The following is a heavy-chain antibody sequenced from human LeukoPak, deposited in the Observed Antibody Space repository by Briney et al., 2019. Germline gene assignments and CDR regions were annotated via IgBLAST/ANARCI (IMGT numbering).Heavy chain of an antibody. CDR3: ARVPTDCSRCFQH. J-gene: IGHJ1*01. CDR1: GLTFSSYW. Sequence: GSLKLSCAGSGLTFSSYWMDWVRQIPGKGLEWVASIKPGGSEKYYVDSVKGRFTISRDNAKNSLYVQMNSLRAEDTALYYCARVPTDCSRCFQHWGQGTLVTVSS. V-gene: IGHV3-7*02. CDR2: IKPGGSEK. D-gene: IGHD2-15*01.